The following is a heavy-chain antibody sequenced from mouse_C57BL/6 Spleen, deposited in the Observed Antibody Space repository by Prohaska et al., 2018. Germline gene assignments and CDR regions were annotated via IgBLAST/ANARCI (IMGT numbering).Heavy chain of an antibody. V-gene: IGHV1-36*01. Sequence: HGKSLEWIGLAYPYNGGTSYNQKFKGKATLTVDTSSSTAYMELNSLTSEDSAVYYCALIYYDYDGYAMDYWGQGTSVTVAS. J-gene: IGHJ4*01. D-gene: IGHD2-4*01. CDR3: ALIYYDYDGYAMDY. CDR2: AYPYNGGT.